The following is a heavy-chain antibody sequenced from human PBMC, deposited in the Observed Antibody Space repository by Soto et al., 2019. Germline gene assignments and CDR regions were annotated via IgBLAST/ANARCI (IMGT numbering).Heavy chain of an antibody. J-gene: IGHJ4*02. CDR2: IYWDDDK. CDR3: ARLLVAGITYYFDS. Sequence: QITLKESGPTLVKPTQTLTLTCTFSGFSLSSSGVGVGWIRQPPGKALEWLTFIYWDDDKRYSPSLKSRLTITKDTSNSQVVLTLTNIDPVDTATYYCARLLVAGITYYFDSWRQGTLLTVSS. V-gene: IGHV2-5*02. D-gene: IGHD2-21*01. CDR1: GFSLSSSGVG.